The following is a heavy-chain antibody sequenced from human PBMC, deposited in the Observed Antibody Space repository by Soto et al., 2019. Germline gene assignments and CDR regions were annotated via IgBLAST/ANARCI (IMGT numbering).Heavy chain of an antibody. CDR3: ARNRASGSTPRSYYYYGMDV. V-gene: IGHV5-51*01. Sequence: GESLKISCKGSGYSFTSYWIGWVRQMPGKGLEWMGIIYPGDSDTRYSPSFQGQITISADKSISTAYLQWSSLKASDTAMYYCARNRASGSTPRSYYYYGMDVWGQGTTVTVSS. D-gene: IGHD6-13*01. CDR1: GYSFTSYW. J-gene: IGHJ6*02. CDR2: IYPGDSDT.